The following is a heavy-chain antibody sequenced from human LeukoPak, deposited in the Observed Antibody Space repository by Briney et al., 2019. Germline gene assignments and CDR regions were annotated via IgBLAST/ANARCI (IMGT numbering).Heavy chain of an antibody. J-gene: IGHJ4*02. V-gene: IGHV3-30*18. D-gene: IGHD5-18*01. Sequence: QSGGSLRLSCAASGFTFSSYGMHWVRQAPGKGLEWVAVISYDGSNKYYADSVKGRFTISRDNSKNTLYLQMNSLRAEDTAVYYCAKDRYSYTYYFDYWGQGTLVTVSS. CDR2: ISYDGSNK. CDR1: GFTFSSYG. CDR3: AKDRYSYTYYFDY.